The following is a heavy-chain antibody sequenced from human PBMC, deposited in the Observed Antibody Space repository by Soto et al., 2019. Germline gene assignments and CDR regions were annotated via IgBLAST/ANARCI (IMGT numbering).Heavy chain of an antibody. CDR1: GFTFSSYG. CDR3: AKRTISTTVSAWFDP. J-gene: IGHJ5*02. D-gene: IGHD2-2*01. V-gene: IGHV3-30*18. Sequence: QVQLVESGGGVVQPGRSLRLSCAASGFTFSSYGMHWVRQAPGKGLEGVALITYDGSNKYFADSVKGRFAISRDNSKNTLYLQMNSLRAEDTALYYCAKRTISTTVSAWFDPWGQGTLVTVSS. CDR2: ITYDGSNK.